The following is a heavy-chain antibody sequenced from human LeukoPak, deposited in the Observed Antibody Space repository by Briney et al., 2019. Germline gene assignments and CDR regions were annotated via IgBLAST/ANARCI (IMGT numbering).Heavy chain of an antibody. CDR3: ARDRVNWNDVGGLFGY. CDR1: GFTVSSSY. V-gene: IGHV3-53*01. J-gene: IGHJ4*02. D-gene: IGHD1-1*01. Sequence: GGSLRLSCAASGFTVSSSYMSWVRQAPGKGLEWVSLIYSGGKTSYSDSVKGRFTISRDNSRNTLYLQMNSLSAEDTAVYYCARDRVNWNDVGGLFGYWGQGTLVTVSS. CDR2: IYSGGKT.